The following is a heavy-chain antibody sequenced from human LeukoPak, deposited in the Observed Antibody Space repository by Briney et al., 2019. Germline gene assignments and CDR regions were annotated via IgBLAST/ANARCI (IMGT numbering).Heavy chain of an antibody. CDR3: ARDNRESYYYDSSGYCPLDY. Sequence: GASVKVSCKASGYTFTSYGISWVRQAPGQGLEWMGWINAYNGNTNYAQKLQGRVTMTTDTSTSTAYMELRSLRSDDTAVYYCARDNRESYYYDSSGYCPLDYWGQGTLVTVSS. CDR1: GYTFTSYG. CDR2: INAYNGNT. D-gene: IGHD3-22*01. V-gene: IGHV1-18*01. J-gene: IGHJ4*02.